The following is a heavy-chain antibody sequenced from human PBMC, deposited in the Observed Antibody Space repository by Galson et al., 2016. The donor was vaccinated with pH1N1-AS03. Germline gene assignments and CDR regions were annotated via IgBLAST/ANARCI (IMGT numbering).Heavy chain of an antibody. CDR1: GYPFIGYY. CDR2: IYPNNGDT. V-gene: IGHV1-2*06. CDR3: GRLNTDKGEDY. D-gene: IGHD5-18*01. Sequence: SVKVSCKASGYPFIGYYMHWVRQAPGQGLEWMGRIYPNNGDTVYVRNLQGRVTMTSDTSTNTAYMELSSLRSDDTAVYYCGRLNTDKGEDYWGQGTLVIVSS. J-gene: IGHJ4*02.